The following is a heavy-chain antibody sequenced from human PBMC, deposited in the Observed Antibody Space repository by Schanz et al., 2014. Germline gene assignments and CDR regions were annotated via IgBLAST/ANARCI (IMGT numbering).Heavy chain of an antibody. CDR3: ARGPSTGAFDI. CDR2: INPSVGNT. V-gene: IGHV1-46*02. J-gene: IGHJ3*02. CDR1: GYTFNNHG. Sequence: QVQLVQSGAEVKKPGASVRVSCKASGYTFNNHGISWVRQAPGQGLEWMGLINPSVGNTNYAQKFRGRVTMTRDTSTSTVYMELSSLRSEDTAVYFCARGPSTGAFDIWGQGTMVTVSS.